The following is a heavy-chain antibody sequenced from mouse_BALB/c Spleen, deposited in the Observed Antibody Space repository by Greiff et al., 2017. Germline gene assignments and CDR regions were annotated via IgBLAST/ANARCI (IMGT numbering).Heavy chain of an antibody. D-gene: IGHD2-2*01. CDR2: ISSGSSTI. Sequence: EVQVVESGGGLVQPGGSRKLSCAASGFTFSSFGMHWVRQAPEKGLEWVAYISSGSSTIYYADTVKGRFTISRDNPKNTLFLQMTSLRSEDTAMYYCARGGYDSYWYFDVWGAGTTVTVSS. CDR3: ARGGYDSYWYFDV. CDR1: GFTFSSFG. V-gene: IGHV5-17*02. J-gene: IGHJ1*01.